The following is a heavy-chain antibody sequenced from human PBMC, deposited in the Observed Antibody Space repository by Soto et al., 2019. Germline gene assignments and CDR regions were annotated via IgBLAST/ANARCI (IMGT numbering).Heavy chain of an antibody. D-gene: IGHD6-6*01. CDR1: AGTFSSYA. Sequence: ASVKVSCQASAGTFSSYAISWVRQAPGQGAEWMGGIIPIFGTANYAQKLQGRVTITADKSTSTAYMYVSSLRSEDTAVHYCERDAARRGDFDYWGQGTLVTVSS. J-gene: IGHJ4*02. CDR2: IIPIFGTA. CDR3: ERDAARRGDFDY. V-gene: IGHV1-69*06.